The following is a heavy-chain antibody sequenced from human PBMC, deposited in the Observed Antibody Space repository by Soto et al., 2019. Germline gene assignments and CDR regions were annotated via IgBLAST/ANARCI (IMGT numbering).Heavy chain of an antibody. CDR2: INSDGSST. J-gene: IGHJ4*02. V-gene: IGHV3-74*01. CDR1: GFTFSSYW. CDR3: ARVSTYYYDSSGLDY. Sequence: GGSLRLSCADSGFTFSSYWMHWFRQAPGKGLVWVSRINSDGSSTSYADSVKGRFTISRDNAKNTLYLQMNSLRAEDTAVYYCARVSTYYYDSSGLDYWGQGTLVTVSS. D-gene: IGHD3-22*01.